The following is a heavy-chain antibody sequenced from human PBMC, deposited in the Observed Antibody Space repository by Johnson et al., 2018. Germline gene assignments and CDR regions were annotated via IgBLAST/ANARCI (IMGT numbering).Heavy chain of an antibody. CDR3: TRQQNYYYYMDV. J-gene: IGHJ6*03. Sequence: VQLVQSGGGLVQPGGSLKLSCAASGFTFSGSTMHWVRQASGKGLEWVGRIRSKATSYATAYAASVKGRFTISRDDSKNTAYLQMNSLKTEATAVDYCTRQQNYYYYMDVWGKGTTVTVCS. V-gene: IGHV3-73*01. CDR2: IRSKATSYAT. CDR1: GFTFSGST.